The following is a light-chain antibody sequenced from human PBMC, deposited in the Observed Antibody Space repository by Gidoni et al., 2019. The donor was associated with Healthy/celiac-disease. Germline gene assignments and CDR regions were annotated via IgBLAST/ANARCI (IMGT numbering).Light chain of an antibody. V-gene: IGLV1-40*01. CDR2: GNS. CDR3: QSYDSSGVV. CDR1: SSNIGAGYD. Sequence: QSVLTQPPSVSGAPGQRVTISCTGSSSNIGAGYDVHWYQKLPGTAPKLLIYGNSTRPSGVPDRFSGSKSGTSASLAITGLQAEDEADYYCQSYDSSGVVFGGGTKLTVL. J-gene: IGLJ2*01.